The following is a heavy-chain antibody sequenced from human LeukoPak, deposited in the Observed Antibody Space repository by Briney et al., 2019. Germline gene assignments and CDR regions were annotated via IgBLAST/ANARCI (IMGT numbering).Heavy chain of an antibody. V-gene: IGHV3-23*01. D-gene: IGHD6-13*01. CDR1: GFTFSSYA. J-gene: IGHJ5*02. Sequence: GGSLRLSCAASGFTFSSYAMSWVRQAPGKGLEWVSGISGSGGSTYYADSVKGRFTISRDTSKNTLYPQMNTLRAEDTAVYYCAKDGGSSIWYDGWFDPWGQGTLVTVSS. CDR3: AKDGGSSIWYDGWFDP. CDR2: ISGSGGST.